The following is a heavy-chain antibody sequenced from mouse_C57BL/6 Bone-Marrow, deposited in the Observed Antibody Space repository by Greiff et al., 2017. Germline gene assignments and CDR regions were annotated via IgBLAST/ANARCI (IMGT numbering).Heavy chain of an antibody. CDR1: GFNIKDDY. Sequence: EVQLQQSGAELVRPGASVKLSCTASGFNIKDDYMHWVKQRPEQGLEWIGWIDPENGDTEYASKFQGKATITADTSSNTAYLQLSSLTSEDTAVYYCTKSPDGYYFLFAYWGQGTLVTVSA. CDR3: TKSPDGYYFLFAY. CDR2: IDPENGDT. D-gene: IGHD2-3*01. V-gene: IGHV14-4*01. J-gene: IGHJ3*01.